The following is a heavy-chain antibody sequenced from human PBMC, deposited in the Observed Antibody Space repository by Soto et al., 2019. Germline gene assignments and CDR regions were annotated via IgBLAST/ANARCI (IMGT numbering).Heavy chain of an antibody. V-gene: IGHV1-2*04. CDR1: GYTFTGYY. CDR3: ARGDSSSWYVDY. D-gene: IGHD6-13*01. J-gene: IGHJ4*02. Sequence: QVQLVQSGAEVKKPGASVKVSCKASGYTFTGYYMHWVRQAPGQGLEWMGWINPNSGGTNYALKFQGWVTMTRDTSISTAYMELSRLRSDDTAVYYCARGDSSSWYVDYWGQGTLVTVSS. CDR2: INPNSGGT.